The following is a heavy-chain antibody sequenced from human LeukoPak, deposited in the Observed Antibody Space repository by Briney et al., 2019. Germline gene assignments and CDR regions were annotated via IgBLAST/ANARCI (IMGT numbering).Heavy chain of an antibody. D-gene: IGHD6-19*01. CDR1: GFTFSSYS. V-gene: IGHV3-48*04. CDR3: ARQRGSGCLDY. J-gene: IGHJ4*02. CDR2: MSGFGSTI. Sequence: PGGSLRLSCAASGFTFSSYSMNWVRQAPGKGLEWISYMSGFGSTIYYADSVKGRFTISRDNAKNSLSPQMNSLRAEDTAVYYCARQRGSGCLDYWGQGTLVTVSS.